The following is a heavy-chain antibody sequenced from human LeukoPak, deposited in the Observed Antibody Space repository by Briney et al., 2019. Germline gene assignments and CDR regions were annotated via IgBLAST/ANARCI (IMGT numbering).Heavy chain of an antibody. CDR3: GRGREKMAADGEVDY. D-gene: IGHD6-13*01. CDR2: IKEDGRGK. Sequence: PAWSLTLTCAASGFTFSSYWMSSFRQPPAREREGVADIKEDGRGKFYVDSMKGRLPISRDNDKNSLHLQMNSLRAEDTAVDYCGRGREKMAADGEVDYWGQGTLVTVSS. J-gene: IGHJ4*02. CDR1: GFTFSSYW. V-gene: IGHV3-7*04.